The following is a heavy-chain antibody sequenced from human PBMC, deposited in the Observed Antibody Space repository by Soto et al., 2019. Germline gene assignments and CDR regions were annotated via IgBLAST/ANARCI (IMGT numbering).Heavy chain of an antibody. CDR2: ISAYNGNT. J-gene: IGHJ5*02. CDR3: ARYIVVVPAATRHNWFDP. V-gene: IGHV1-18*01. Sequence: ASVKVSCKASGYTFTSYGISWVRQAPGQGLEWMGWISAYNGNTNYAQKLQGRVTMTTDTSTSTAYMELRSLRSDDTAVYYCARYIVVVPAATRHNWFDPWGQGTLVTVS. D-gene: IGHD2-2*01. CDR1: GYTFTSYG.